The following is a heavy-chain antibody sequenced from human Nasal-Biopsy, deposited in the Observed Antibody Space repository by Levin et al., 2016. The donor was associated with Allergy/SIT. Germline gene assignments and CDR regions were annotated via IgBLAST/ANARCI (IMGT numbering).Heavy chain of an antibody. Sequence: GGSLRLSCAASGFTFGSYWMSWVRQSPGKGLEWVAKIKQDGSRNAYVDSVEGRFTISRDNTKNSLHLQMNSLRAEDTAVYYCVRGPRTDSGYDYYFDYWGQGTLVTVSS. CDR1: GFTFGSYW. V-gene: IGHV3-7*01. CDR3: VRGPRTDSGYDYYFDY. J-gene: IGHJ4*02. D-gene: IGHD5-12*01. CDR2: IKQDGSRN.